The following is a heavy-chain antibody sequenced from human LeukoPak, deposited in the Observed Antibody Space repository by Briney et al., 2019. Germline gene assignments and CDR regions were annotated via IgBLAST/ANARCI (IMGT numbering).Heavy chain of an antibody. D-gene: IGHD4-17*01. CDR3: ARVYGDYDWFDP. CDR1: GYTFTGYY. Sequence: ASVKVSCKASGYTFTGYYMHWGRQAPGQGLEWMGWINPNSGGTNYAQKFQGRVTMTRDTSISTAYMELSRLRSDDTAVYYCARVYGDYDWFDPWGQGTLVTVSS. J-gene: IGHJ5*02. CDR2: INPNSGGT. V-gene: IGHV1-2*02.